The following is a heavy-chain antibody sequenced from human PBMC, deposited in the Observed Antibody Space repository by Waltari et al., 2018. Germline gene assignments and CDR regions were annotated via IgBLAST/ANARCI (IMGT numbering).Heavy chain of an antibody. V-gene: IGHV1-8*02. Sequence: QVQLVQSGAEVKKPGESLKISCKGSGYSFTSYWIGWVRQMPGKGLEWMGWMNPNSGNTGYAQKFQGRVTMTRNTSISTAYMELSSLRSEDTAVYYCARQFGIFGVVITTYYGMDVWGQGTTVTVSS. J-gene: IGHJ6*02. CDR3: ARQFGIFGVVITTYYGMDV. D-gene: IGHD3-3*01. CDR2: MNPNSGNT. CDR1: GYSFTSYW.